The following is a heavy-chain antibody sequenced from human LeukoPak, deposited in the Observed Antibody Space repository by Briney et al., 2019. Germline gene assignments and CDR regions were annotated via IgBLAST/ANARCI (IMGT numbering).Heavy chain of an antibody. J-gene: IGHJ4*02. Sequence: SETLSLTCTVSGGSISSSSYYWGWVRQPPGTGLEWIGSIYYSGSTYYNPSLKSRVTISVDTSKNQFSLKLSSVTAADTAVYYCARTVLWFGELTYDYWGQGTLVTVSS. CDR2: IYYSGST. V-gene: IGHV4-39*01. CDR3: ARTVLWFGELTYDY. CDR1: GGSISSSSYY. D-gene: IGHD3-10*01.